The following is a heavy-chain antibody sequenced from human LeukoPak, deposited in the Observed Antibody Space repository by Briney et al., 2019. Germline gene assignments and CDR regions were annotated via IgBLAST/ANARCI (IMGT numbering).Heavy chain of an antibody. V-gene: IGHV3-7*01. D-gene: IGHD6-13*01. CDR3: ARDPESSSFDL. J-gene: IGHJ4*02. CDR1: GFIFSTYW. CDR2: IDQGGSVR. Sequence: QPGGSLRLSCAASGFIFSTYWMSWVRQTPEKGLEFVANIDQGGSVRNYMDSLKGRCTISRDNAKKSLYLEINSLRADDTAVYYCARDPESSSFDLWGRGALVTVSS.